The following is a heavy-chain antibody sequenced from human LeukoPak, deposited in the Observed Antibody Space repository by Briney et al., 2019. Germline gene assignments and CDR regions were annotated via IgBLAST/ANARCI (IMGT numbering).Heavy chain of an antibody. V-gene: IGHV3-48*02. CDR3: ARGGVVVVAATSGGYYGMDV. J-gene: IGHJ6*02. Sequence: PGGSLRLSCAASGFTFSSYNMNWVRQAPGKGLEWVSYISSSSSTIYYADSVKGRFTTSRDNAKNSLYLQMNSQRDEDTAVYYCARGGVVVVAATSGGYYGMDVWGQGTTVTVSS. D-gene: IGHD2-15*01. CDR1: GFTFSSYN. CDR2: ISSSSSTI.